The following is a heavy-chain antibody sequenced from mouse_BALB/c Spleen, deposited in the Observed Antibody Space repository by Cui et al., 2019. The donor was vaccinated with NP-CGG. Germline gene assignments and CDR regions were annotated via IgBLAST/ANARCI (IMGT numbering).Heavy chain of an antibody. CDR2: IDPNSGGT. Sequence: QVQLQQPGADLVKVVASANLSCKVAGYTFTSYWMHWVKQRPGRGLEWIGRIDPNSGGTKYNEKFKNKATLTVDKPSSTAYMQLSSLTSEDSAVYYCARYDYYGSSYFEYWGQGTTLTVSS. D-gene: IGHD1-1*01. CDR3: ARYDYYGSSYFEY. J-gene: IGHJ2*01. CDR1: GYTFTSYW. V-gene: IGHV1-72*01.